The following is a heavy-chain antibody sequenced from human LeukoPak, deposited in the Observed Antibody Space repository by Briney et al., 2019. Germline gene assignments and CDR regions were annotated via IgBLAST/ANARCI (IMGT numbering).Heavy chain of an antibody. Sequence: GASVKVSCKASGYTFTDYYMHWVRQAPGQGLEWMGWVNPNRGGTEYAQKFQGRVTVTRDTSLSTAYMELSSLRSDDTAVYYCARDHCTRTGCYEDYYYGMDVWGQGTTVTVSS. CDR3: ARDHCTRTGCYEDYYYGMDV. V-gene: IGHV1-2*02. CDR2: VNPNRGGT. D-gene: IGHD2-2*01. J-gene: IGHJ6*02. CDR1: GYTFTDYY.